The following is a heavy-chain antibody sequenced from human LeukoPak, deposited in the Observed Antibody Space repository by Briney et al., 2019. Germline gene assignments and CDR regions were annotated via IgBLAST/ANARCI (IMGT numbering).Heavy chain of an antibody. V-gene: IGHV1-18*01. J-gene: IGHJ4*02. CDR2: ISTYNGNT. Sequence: ASVKVSCKASGYTFTSYGISWVRQAPGQGLEWLGWISTYNGNTHYAQKLQGRLTMTTDTSTTTAYMELRSLRSDDTAVYYCAIDYRTGFDYWGQGTLVTVSS. CDR3: AIDYRTGFDY. D-gene: IGHD7-27*01. CDR1: GYTFTSYG.